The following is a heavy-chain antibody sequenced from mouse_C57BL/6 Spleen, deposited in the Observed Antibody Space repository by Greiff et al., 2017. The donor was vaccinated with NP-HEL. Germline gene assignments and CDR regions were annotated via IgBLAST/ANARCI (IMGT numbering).Heavy chain of an antibody. CDR3: AKPSSSCFDY. CDR2: IDPSDSYT. V-gene: IGHV1-59*01. CDR1: GYTFTSYW. Sequence: QVQLQQPGAELVRPGTSVKLSCKASGYTFTSYWMHWVKQRPGQGLEWIGVIDPSDSYTNYNQKFKGKATMTVDTSSSTAYLQLSSLTSEDSAFYYCAKPSSSCFDYWGQGTTLTVSS. J-gene: IGHJ2*01.